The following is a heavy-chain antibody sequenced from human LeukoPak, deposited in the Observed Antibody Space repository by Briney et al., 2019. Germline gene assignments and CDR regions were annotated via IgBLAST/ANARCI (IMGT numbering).Heavy chain of an antibody. CDR1: GGSISSGDYY. CDR2: IYYSGST. D-gene: IGHD6-13*01. J-gene: IGHJ4*02. CDR3: ASYTSTGAYFDN. V-gene: IGHV4-30-4*01. Sequence: PSQTLSLTCTVSGGSISSGDYYWSWIRQPPGKGLEWIGYIYYSGSTYYNPSLKSRVTISVDTSKNQFSLKLSSVTAADTAVYYCASYTSTGAYFDNWGQGTLVTVSS.